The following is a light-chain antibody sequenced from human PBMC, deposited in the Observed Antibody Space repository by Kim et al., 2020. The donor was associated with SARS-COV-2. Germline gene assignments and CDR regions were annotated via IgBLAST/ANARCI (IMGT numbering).Light chain of an antibody. CDR1: QSVSAW. Sequence: DIQMTQSPSTLSASVGDRIIITCRASQSVSAWLAWSQQKPGKAPKLLIHGASTLDSGVSSRFSGTGSGTEFTLTVSSLQPDDFATYYCHQYSTYPFTFGQGTKLEI. CDR2: GAS. CDR3: HQYSTYPFT. J-gene: IGKJ2*01. V-gene: IGKV1-5*03.